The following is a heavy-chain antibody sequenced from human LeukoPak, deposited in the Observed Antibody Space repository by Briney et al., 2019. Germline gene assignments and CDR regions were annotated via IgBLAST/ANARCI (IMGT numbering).Heavy chain of an antibody. CDR2: IYYSGST. CDR1: GGSISSSSYY. D-gene: IGHD3-10*01. J-gene: IGHJ5*02. CDR3: ARIAGFGDRPGFDP. Sequence: SETLSLTCTVSGGSISSSSYYWGWIRQPPGKGLEWIGSIYYSGSTYYNPSLKSRVTISVDTSKNQFSLKLSSVTAADTAVYYCARIAGFGDRPGFDPWGQGTLVTVSS. V-gene: IGHV4-39*07.